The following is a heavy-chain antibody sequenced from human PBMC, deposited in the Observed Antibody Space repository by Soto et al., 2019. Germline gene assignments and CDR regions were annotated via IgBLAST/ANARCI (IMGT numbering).Heavy chain of an antibody. CDR2: VHYSGST. V-gene: IGHV4-59*01. D-gene: IGHD3-10*01. J-gene: IGHJ5*02. CDR3: DYGVGNYATGGYFSLDA. CDR1: GGSFHNFY. Sequence: PSETLSLTCTLSGGSFHNFYWLWIRQPPGKGLEWVGHVHYSGSTNYSPSLNSRATISLDTSKSQLSLKLRSVTAADTAMYFCDYGVGNYATGGYFSLDAWGQGIPVTVSS.